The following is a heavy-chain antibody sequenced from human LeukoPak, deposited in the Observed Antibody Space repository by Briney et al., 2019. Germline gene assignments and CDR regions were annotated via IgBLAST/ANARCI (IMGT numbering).Heavy chain of an antibody. Sequence: TSETLSLTCTVSGGSISSSSYYWGWIRQPPGKGLEWIGSIYYSGSTYYNPSLKSRVTISVDTSKNQFSLQLSSVTAADTAVYYCARQSSLAFDIWGQGTMVTVSS. CDR3: ARQSSLAFDI. J-gene: IGHJ3*02. CDR2: IYYSGST. CDR1: GGSISSSSYY. V-gene: IGHV4-39*01.